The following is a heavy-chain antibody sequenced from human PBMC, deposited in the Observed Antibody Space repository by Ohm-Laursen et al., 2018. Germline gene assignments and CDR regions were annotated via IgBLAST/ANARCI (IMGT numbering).Heavy chain of an antibody. CDR3: AKKFVGGIGEDYFDY. Sequence: ASVKVSCKASGYAFTSFYMHWVRQAPGQGLEWMGIINPSGGSTSYAQKFQGRVTMTRDTSTSTVYMELSSLRSEDTAVYYCAKKFVGGIGEDYFDYWGRGTLVTVSS. CDR1: GYAFTSFY. J-gene: IGHJ4*02. D-gene: IGHD2-15*01. CDR2: INPSGGST. V-gene: IGHV1-46*01.